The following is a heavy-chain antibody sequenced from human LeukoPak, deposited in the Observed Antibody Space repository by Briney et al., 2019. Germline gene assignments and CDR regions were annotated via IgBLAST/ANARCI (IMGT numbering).Heavy chain of an antibody. CDR3: ARAPDGDFWSGFPLGNWFDP. CDR2: IYYSGST. CDR1: GGSISSGGYY. J-gene: IGHJ5*02. Sequence: PSQTLSLTCTVSGGSISSGGYYWSWIRQHPGKGLEWIGYIYYSGSTYYNPSLKSRVTISVDTSKNQFSLKLSSVTAADTAVYYCARAPDGDFWSGFPLGNWFDPWGQGTLVTVSS. D-gene: IGHD3-3*01. V-gene: IGHV4-31*03.